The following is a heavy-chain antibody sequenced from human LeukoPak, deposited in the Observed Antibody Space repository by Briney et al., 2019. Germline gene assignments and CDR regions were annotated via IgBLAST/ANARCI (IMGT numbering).Heavy chain of an antibody. CDR2: ISSTSAGI. D-gene: IGHD6-19*01. CDR1: GFTFSSYS. V-gene: IGHV3-48*04. CDR3: AKDPVYSSGWYDAFDI. J-gene: IGHJ3*02. Sequence: GGSLRLSCAASGFTFSSYSMNWVRQAPGKGLEWVSYISSTSAGIYYADSVEGRFTVSRDNAKNSLYLQMNSLRAEDTAVYYCAKDPVYSSGWYDAFDIWGQGTMVTVSS.